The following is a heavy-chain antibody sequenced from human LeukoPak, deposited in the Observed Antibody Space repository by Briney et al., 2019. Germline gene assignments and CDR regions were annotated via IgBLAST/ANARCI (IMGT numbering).Heavy chain of an antibody. J-gene: IGHJ4*02. CDR2: ISSSSSTI. D-gene: IGHD3-3*01. CDR1: GFTFSSYS. CDR3: ARDAYYDFWSGYPRYFDY. Sequence: GGSLRLSCAASGFTFSSYSMNWVRQAPGPGLEWVSYISSSSSTIYYADSVNGRFTISRDNAKISLYLQMSSLRAEDTAVYYCARDAYYDFWSGYPRYFDYWGQGTLVTVSS. V-gene: IGHV3-48*01.